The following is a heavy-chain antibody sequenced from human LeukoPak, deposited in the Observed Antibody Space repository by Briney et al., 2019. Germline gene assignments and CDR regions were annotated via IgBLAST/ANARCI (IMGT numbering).Heavy chain of an antibody. V-gene: IGHV1-46*01. Sequence: GASVQVSCKASGYTFTNYYMHWVRQAPGQGLAWMGIINPSGGTTNYAQKFQGRITMTRDTSTSTVYVELTRLRSEDTAVYYCASIEGGGSSFDYWGQGTLVTVSS. CDR3: ASIEGGGSSFDY. CDR1: GYTFTNYY. D-gene: IGHD6-19*01. CDR2: INPSGGTT. J-gene: IGHJ4*02.